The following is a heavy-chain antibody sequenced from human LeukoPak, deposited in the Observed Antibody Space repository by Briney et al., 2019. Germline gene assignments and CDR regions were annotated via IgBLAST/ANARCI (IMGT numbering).Heavy chain of an antibody. V-gene: IGHV1-69*04. D-gene: IGHD6-19*01. Sequence: SVKVSCKASGGTFSSYAISWVRQAPGRGLEWMGRIIPIFGIANYAQKFQGRVTITADKSTSTAYMELSSLRSEDTAVYYCAREIAVAGLGPFDYWGQGTLVTVSS. CDR2: IIPIFGIA. CDR3: AREIAVAGLGPFDY. CDR1: GGTFSSYA. J-gene: IGHJ4*02.